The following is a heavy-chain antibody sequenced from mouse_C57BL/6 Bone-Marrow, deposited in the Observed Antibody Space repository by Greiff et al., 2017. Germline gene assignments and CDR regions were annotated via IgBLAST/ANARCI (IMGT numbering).Heavy chain of an antibody. CDR1: GYTFTGYG. Sequence: QVQLQQSGAELMKPGASVKLSCKATGYTFTGYGIAWVKQRPGHGLEWIGEILPGSGSTNYNEKFKGKATFIADTSPNTNYMKLSSLTTEDSAIYYCARWGYAMDYWGQGTSVTVSS. V-gene: IGHV1-9*01. CDR2: ILPGSGST. CDR3: ARWGYAMDY. J-gene: IGHJ4*01.